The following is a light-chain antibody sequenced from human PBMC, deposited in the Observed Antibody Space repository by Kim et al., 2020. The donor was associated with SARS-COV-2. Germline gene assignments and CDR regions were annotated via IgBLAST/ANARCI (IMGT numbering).Light chain of an antibody. Sequence: DIVMTQSPDSLAVSLVERATLNCKSSQTVLYNSNNKNYLAWYQQKPGQAPKLLIYWASIRESGVSDRFSGSGSETDFTLTISSLQAEDVAVYYCQQYYSTPPSFGQRTKLEI. J-gene: IGKJ2*03. CDR3: QQYYSTPPS. CDR1: QTVLYNSNNKNY. CDR2: WAS. V-gene: IGKV4-1*01.